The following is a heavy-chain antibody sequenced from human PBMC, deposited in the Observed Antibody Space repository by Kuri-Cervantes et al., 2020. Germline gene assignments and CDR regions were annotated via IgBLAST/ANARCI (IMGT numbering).Heavy chain of an antibody. D-gene: IGHD3-3*01. V-gene: IGHV1-2*02. J-gene: IGHJ5*02. CDR1: GYTFTGYY. Sequence: ASVKVSCKASGYTFTGYYMHWVRQAPGQGLEWMGWINPNSGGTNYAQKFQGRVTMTGDTSISTAYMELSRLRSDDTAVYYCAKSTGGVDWFDPWGQGTLVTVSS. CDR2: INPNSGGT. CDR3: AKSTGGVDWFDP.